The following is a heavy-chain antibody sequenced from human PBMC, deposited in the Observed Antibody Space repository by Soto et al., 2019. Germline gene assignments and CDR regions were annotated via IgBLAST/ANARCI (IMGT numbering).Heavy chain of an antibody. V-gene: IGHV1-2*02. D-gene: IGHD2-15*01. CDR2: INPNSGGT. J-gene: IGHJ5*02. CDR3: ARGDVRVVASFDP. CDR1: GYTFTDYY. Sequence: QVQLVQSGAELKKPGASVKVSCKASGYTFTDYYIHWVRQAPGQGLEWMGWINPNSGGTNYAQKFQGRVTMTRDTSISTAYMELSRLISDDTAVYYCARGDVRVVASFDPWGQGALVTVSS.